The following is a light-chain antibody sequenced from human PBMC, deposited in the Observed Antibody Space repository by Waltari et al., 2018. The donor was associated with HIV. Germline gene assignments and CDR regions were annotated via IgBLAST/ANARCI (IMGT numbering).Light chain of an antibody. CDR1: QSVSTY. V-gene: IGKV1-39*01. J-gene: IGKJ1*01. CDR3: QQTYDSPPT. Sequence: SPSSLSASVGDRVTITCRASQSVSTYVNWYQHKPGKAPKVLIYVTSILQYGVPSRFSGNGSGTTFTLIIDSLQPEDFATYYCQQTYDSPPTFGQGTKVEI. CDR2: VTS.